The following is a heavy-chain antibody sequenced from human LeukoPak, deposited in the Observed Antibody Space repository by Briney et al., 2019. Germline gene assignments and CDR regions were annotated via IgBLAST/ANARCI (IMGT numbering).Heavy chain of an antibody. CDR3: ATGLYCSGGRCYGRFDY. Sequence: PGGSLRLSCAASGFTFSNFNMNWVRQAPGKGLEWVSYISSSSSTIYYADSVKGRFTISRDNAKNSLYLQMNSLRAEDTAVYYCATGLYCSGGRCYGRFDYWGQGTLVTVSS. CDR2: ISSSSSTI. D-gene: IGHD2-15*01. J-gene: IGHJ4*02. CDR1: GFTFSNFN. V-gene: IGHV3-48*01.